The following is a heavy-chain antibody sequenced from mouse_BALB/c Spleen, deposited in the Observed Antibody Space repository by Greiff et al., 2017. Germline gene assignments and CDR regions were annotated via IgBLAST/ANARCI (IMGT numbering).Heavy chain of an antibody. V-gene: IGHV1S56*01. Sequence: QVQLKESGAELVKPGASVKLSCTASGFTFTSYDIYWVRQRPEQGLEWIGWIFPGDGSTKYNEKFKGKATLTTDKSSSTVYMQLSRLTAEDSAVYVCAGQEGNYGGWFAYWGQGTLVTVSA. CDR1: GFTFTSYD. CDR2: IFPGDGST. D-gene: IGHD2-1*01. J-gene: IGHJ3*01. CDR3: AGQEGNYGGWFAY.